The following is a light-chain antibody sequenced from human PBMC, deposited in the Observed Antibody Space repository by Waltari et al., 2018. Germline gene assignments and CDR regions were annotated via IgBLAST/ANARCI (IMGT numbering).Light chain of an antibody. CDR2: GKN. Sequence: SSELTQDPVVSVALGQQGRITYHGDCRRDNYTNSYHQNPGQAPVLVIYGKNNRPSGIPDRFSGSYSGTTASLIITGAQAEDEGDYYCNSRDSRGHPLVFGTGTKVTVL. CDR3: NSRDSRGHPLV. CDR1: CRRDNY. J-gene: IGLJ1*01. V-gene: IGLV3-19*01.